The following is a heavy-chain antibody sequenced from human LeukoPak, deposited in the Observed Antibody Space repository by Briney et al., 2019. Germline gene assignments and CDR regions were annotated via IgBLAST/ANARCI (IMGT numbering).Heavy chain of an antibody. Sequence: SETLSLTCTVSGGSISSYYWSWIRQPAGKGLEWIGRIYTSGSTNYNPSLKSRGTMSVDTSKNQFSLKLSSVPAADTAVYYCARGYDFPWFEPWGQGTLVTVSS. D-gene: IGHD3-3*01. J-gene: IGHJ5*02. CDR1: GGSISSYY. CDR3: ARGYDFPWFEP. CDR2: IYTSGST. V-gene: IGHV4-4*07.